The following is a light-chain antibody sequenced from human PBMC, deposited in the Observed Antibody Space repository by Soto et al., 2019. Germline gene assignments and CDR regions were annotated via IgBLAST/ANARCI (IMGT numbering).Light chain of an antibody. CDR1: SSDVGAYNY. Sequence: QSVLTQPPSASGSPGQSVTISCTGTSSDVGAYNYVSWYQQHAGKAPKLVIYEVTKRPSGVPDRFSGSKSANTASLTVSGLQAEDEADYYCCSYAGSYSWVFGGGTKLTVL. V-gene: IGLV2-8*01. CDR2: EVT. J-gene: IGLJ3*02. CDR3: CSYAGSYSWV.